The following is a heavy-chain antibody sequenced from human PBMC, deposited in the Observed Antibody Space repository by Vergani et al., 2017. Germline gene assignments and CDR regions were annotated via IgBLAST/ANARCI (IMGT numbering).Heavy chain of an antibody. CDR2: IKQDGSEK. J-gene: IGHJ6*02. CDR1: GFTFSSYW. D-gene: IGHD3-3*01. CDR3: ARAGGIGDTIFGVVINYYYGMDV. Sequence: EVQLVESGGGLVQPGGSLRLSCAASGFTFSSYWMSWVRQAPGKGLEWVANIKQDGSEKYYVDSVKGRFTISRDNAKNSLYLQMNSLRAEDTAVYYCARAGGIGDTIFGVVINYYYGMDVWGQGTTVTVSS. V-gene: IGHV3-7*03.